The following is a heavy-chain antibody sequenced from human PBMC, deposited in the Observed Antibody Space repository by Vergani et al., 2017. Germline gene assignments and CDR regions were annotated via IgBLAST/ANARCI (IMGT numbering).Heavy chain of an antibody. Sequence: EVQLVESGGGLVQPGGSLRLSCAASGFTFSSYAMHWVRQAPGKGLDYVSAISSNGGSTYYANSVKGRFTSSRDNSKNTLYLQMGSLRAEDMAVYYCARESRLYCSSTSCSNYYFDDWGQGTLVTVSS. CDR1: GFTFSSYA. J-gene: IGHJ4*02. CDR2: ISSNGGST. CDR3: ARESRLYCSSTSCSNYYFDD. V-gene: IGHV3-64*01. D-gene: IGHD2-2*01.